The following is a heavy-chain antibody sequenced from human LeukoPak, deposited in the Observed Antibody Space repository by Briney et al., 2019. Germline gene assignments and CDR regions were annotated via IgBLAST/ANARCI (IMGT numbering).Heavy chain of an antibody. J-gene: IGHJ4*02. CDR2: ISGSGDST. Sequence: AGGSLRLSCAASGFTFGSYWMNWVRQAPVKGLEWVSGISGSGDSTYYADSVKGRFTISRDNSKNTLYLQMNSLRAEDTALYYCTRTRGCSSTSCYADYWGQGTLVTVSS. V-gene: IGHV3-23*01. CDR3: TRTRGCSSTSCYADY. CDR1: GFTFGSYW. D-gene: IGHD2-2*01.